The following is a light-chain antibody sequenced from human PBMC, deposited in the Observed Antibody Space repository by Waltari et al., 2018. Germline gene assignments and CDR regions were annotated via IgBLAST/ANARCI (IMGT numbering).Light chain of an antibody. V-gene: IGLV1-44*01. CDR3: GTWDDSLKGWV. Sequence: QSVLTQPPSASGTPGQRVTISCSGSSSNIGSNYVNWYQQFPGTAPKVLIYSNDLRPSGVPYRFSGSKSGTSASLAISGLQSEDEADYYCGTWDDSLKGWVFGGGTKLTVL. CDR2: SND. J-gene: IGLJ3*02. CDR1: SSNIGSNY.